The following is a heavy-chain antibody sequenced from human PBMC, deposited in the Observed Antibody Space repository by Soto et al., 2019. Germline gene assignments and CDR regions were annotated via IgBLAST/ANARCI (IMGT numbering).Heavy chain of an antibody. J-gene: IGHJ4*02. CDR3: ARVSYYDSSGSYFDY. CDR1: GGSFSGYY. D-gene: IGHD3-22*01. V-gene: IGHV4-34*01. Sequence: SETLSLTCAVYGGSFSGYYWSWIRQPPGKGLEWIGEINHSGSTNYNPSLKSRVTISVDTSKNQFSLKLSSVTAADTAVYYCARVSYYDSSGSYFDYWGQGTLVTVSS. CDR2: INHSGST.